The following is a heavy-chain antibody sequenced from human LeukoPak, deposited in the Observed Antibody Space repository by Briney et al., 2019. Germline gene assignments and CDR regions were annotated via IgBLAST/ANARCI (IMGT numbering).Heavy chain of an antibody. CDR1: GFTFSSYS. D-gene: IGHD3-10*02. Sequence: GGSLRLSCAASGFTFSSYSMNWVRQAPGKGLEWISSISSVSTYIYYADSVKGRFTISRDNAKNSLYLQMNSLRAEDTAVYYCAELGITMIGGVWGKGTTVTISS. CDR3: AELGITMIGGV. V-gene: IGHV3-21*01. CDR2: ISSVSTYI. J-gene: IGHJ6*04.